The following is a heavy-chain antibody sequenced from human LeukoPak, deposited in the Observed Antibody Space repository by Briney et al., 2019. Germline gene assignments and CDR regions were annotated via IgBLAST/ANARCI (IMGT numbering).Heavy chain of an antibody. V-gene: IGHV4-39*01. J-gene: IGHJ4*02. D-gene: IGHD2/OR15-2a*01. CDR3: VVHTTLYGAVRY. Sequence: SETLSLTCTVSGDSIRSSPYYWGWIRHPPGKGLEWIGSIYNGGSTYYNPSLKSRVTIFVDTSKNKFSLGLSSVTAADTAVYFCVVHTTLYGAVRYWGQGTLVAVSS. CDR1: GDSIRSSPYY. CDR2: IYNGGST.